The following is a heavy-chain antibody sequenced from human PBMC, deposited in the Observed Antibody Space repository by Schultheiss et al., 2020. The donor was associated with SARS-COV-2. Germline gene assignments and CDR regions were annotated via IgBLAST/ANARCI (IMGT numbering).Heavy chain of an antibody. CDR3: TREYSYGFRVDYGMDV. Sequence: GGSLRLSCTASGFTFTSFGMHWVRQAPGKGLEWVGFIRSKAYGGTTEYAASVKGRFTISRDDSKSIAYLQMNSLKTEDTAVYYCTREYSYGFRVDYGMDVWGQGTTVTVSS. CDR1: GFTFTSFG. V-gene: IGHV3-49*04. CDR2: IRSKAYGGTT. J-gene: IGHJ6*02. D-gene: IGHD5-18*01.